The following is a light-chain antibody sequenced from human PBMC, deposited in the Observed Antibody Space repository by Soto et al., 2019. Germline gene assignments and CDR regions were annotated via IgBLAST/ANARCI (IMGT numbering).Light chain of an antibody. V-gene: IGKV1-39*01. Sequence: DIQMTQSPSSLSASVGDRVTITCRASQTIIRYLNWYQQKPGRAPHLLIYAASTLQSGVPSRFSGSGSGTEFALTISSLQPEDFATYYCQRSYSTLFTFGPGTKVEIK. J-gene: IGKJ3*01. CDR1: QTIIRY. CDR3: QRSYSTLFT. CDR2: AAS.